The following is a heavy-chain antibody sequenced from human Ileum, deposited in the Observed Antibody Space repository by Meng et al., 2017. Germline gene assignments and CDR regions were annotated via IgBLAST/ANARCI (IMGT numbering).Heavy chain of an antibody. J-gene: IGHJ4*02. CDR3: ARSFHESSWGSYRYLFGL. Sequence: QVQLQASGPGLVNPSDTLSLACTVSGESLGTHYWSWIRQPPGKGLEWIGYVFYSGSTNYNPSLKSRVAISVDTSKNQVSLKLTSVTAADTAVYYCARSFHESSWGSYRYLFGLWGQGALVTVSS. CDR2: VFYSGST. V-gene: IGHV4-59*11. D-gene: IGHD3-16*02. CDR1: GESLGTHY.